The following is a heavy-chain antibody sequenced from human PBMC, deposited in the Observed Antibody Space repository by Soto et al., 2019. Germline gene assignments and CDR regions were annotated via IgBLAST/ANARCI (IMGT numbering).Heavy chain of an antibody. Sequence: QPGGSLRLSCAASGFTFSSYGMHWVRQAPGKGPEWVAVISYDGSNKYYADSVKGRFTISRDNSKNTLYLQMNSLRAEDTAVYYCAKEIYDFWSGYSLYYYYYGMDVWGQGTTVTVSS. J-gene: IGHJ6*02. CDR1: GFTFSSYG. CDR2: ISYDGSNK. D-gene: IGHD3-3*01. V-gene: IGHV3-30*18. CDR3: AKEIYDFWSGYSLYYYYYGMDV.